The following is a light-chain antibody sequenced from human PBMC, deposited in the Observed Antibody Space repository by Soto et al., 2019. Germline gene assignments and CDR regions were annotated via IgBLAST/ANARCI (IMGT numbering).Light chain of an antibody. J-gene: IGKJ5*01. CDR3: QQRYNWPIT. Sequence: IVLTQSPSSLSLSPGDTATLSCRASQSVSGYIGWYQQKPGQAPRLLIYADSNRATGIPARFSGSGSGTDFTLTISSLEPEDFSVYYCQQRYNWPITFGQGTRLEIK. CDR1: QSVSGY. CDR2: ADS. V-gene: IGKV3-11*01.